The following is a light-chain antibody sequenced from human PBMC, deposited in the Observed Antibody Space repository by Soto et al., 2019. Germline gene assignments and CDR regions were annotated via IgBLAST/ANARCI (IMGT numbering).Light chain of an antibody. CDR3: QSCDSSLSGSGV. CDR1: SSNIGAGYD. Sequence: QSVLTQPPSVSGAPGQRVTISCTGSSSNIGAGYDVHWYQQLPGTAPKLLIYRNTNRPSGVPDRFSGSKSGTSASLAITGVQAEDEADYYCQSCDSSLSGSGVFGTGTKVTVL. J-gene: IGLJ1*01. CDR2: RNT. V-gene: IGLV1-40*01.